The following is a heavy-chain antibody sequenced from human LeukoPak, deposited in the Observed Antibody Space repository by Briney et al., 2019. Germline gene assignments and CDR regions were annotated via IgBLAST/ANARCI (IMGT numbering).Heavy chain of an antibody. CDR3: ARQLRNWFDP. D-gene: IGHD5-12*01. V-gene: IGHV4-59*01. J-gene: IGHJ5*02. CDR1: GGSISGYY. Sequence: SETLSLTCTVSGGSISGYYWSWIRQPPGKGLGWIGYIYYSGSTNYNPSLKSRVTISVDTSKNQFSLKLSSVTAADTAVYYCARQLRNWFDPWGQGTLVTVSS. CDR2: IYYSGST.